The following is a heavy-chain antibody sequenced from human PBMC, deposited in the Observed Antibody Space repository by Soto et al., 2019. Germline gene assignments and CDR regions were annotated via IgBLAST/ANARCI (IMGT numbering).Heavy chain of an antibody. D-gene: IGHD3-10*01. CDR1: GFTSSRYG. CDR3: AKDQRMYYYGSGIDY. Sequence: QVQLVESGGGVVQPGRSLKLSCVVSGFTSSRYGMHWVRQAPGKGLEWVAVISYDGVHTYYSYPVRGRFTISRDNSKNTLYLKMLKLSADDTAVYYCAKDQRMYYYGSGIDYWGQGTLVTVSS. J-gene: IGHJ4*02. V-gene: IGHV3-30*18. CDR2: ISYDGVHT.